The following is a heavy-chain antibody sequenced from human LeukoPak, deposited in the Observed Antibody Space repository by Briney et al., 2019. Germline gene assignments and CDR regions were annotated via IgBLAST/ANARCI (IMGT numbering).Heavy chain of an antibody. J-gene: IGHJ4*02. CDR3: ARMRGRYCSSNGCYVEY. D-gene: IGHD2-2*01. V-gene: IGHV3-30-3*01. CDR1: GVGFKSYA. CDR2: ISHDGDHK. Sequence: LTRSFAASGVGFKSYARHWPRQAPGTGLEWVAVISHDGDHKYHADSVKGRFTISRDNSKNTLYLQMNSLRVEDTAVYYCARMRGRYCSSNGCYVEYWGQGALVTVSS.